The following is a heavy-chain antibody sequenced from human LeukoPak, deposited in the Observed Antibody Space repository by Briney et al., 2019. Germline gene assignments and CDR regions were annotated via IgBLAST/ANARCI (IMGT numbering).Heavy chain of an antibody. CDR2: ISSSSSTI. Sequence: GGPLRLSCAASGFTFSSYSMNWVRQAPGKGLEWVSYISSSSSTIYYADSVKGRFTISRDNAKNSLYLQMNSLRAEDTAVYYCATERLRYFDWLSRGDAFDIWGQGTMVTVSS. CDR3: ATERLRYFDWLSRGDAFDI. J-gene: IGHJ3*02. CDR1: GFTFSSYS. D-gene: IGHD3-9*01. V-gene: IGHV3-48*04.